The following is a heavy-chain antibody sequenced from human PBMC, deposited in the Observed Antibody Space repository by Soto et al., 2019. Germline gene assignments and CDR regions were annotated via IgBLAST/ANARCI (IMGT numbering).Heavy chain of an antibody. CDR1: GYTFTSYD. CDR2: MNPDSGNT. Sequence: ASVKVSCKASGYTFTSYDINWVRQATGQGLEWMGWMNPDSGNTGYAQKFQGRVTMTRNTSISTAYMELSSLRSEDTAVYYCAGGTTSRITIFGVVIMSDAFDIWGQGTMVTVSS. V-gene: IGHV1-8*01. J-gene: IGHJ3*02. CDR3: AGGTTSRITIFGVVIMSDAFDI. D-gene: IGHD3-3*01.